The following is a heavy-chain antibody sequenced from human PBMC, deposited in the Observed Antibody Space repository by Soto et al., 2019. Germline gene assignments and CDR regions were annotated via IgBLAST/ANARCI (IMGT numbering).Heavy chain of an antibody. CDR3: ARGKIIGP. CDR1: GGSISTYY. Sequence: QVQLQESGPGLVKPSETLSLTCTVSGGSISTYYWAWIRQPPGKGLEWIGYVHYSGTTNYNPSLKSRVTMSVDTSKNQFSLKLRSVTAADKAVYYCARGKIIGPWGQGTLVTVSS. CDR2: VHYSGTT. J-gene: IGHJ5*02. D-gene: IGHD3-3*01. V-gene: IGHV4-59*01.